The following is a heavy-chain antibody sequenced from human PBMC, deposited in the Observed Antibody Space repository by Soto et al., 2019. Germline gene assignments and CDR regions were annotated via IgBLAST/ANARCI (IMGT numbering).Heavy chain of an antibody. V-gene: IGHV5-51*01. CDR2: IYPGDSDT. J-gene: IGHJ6*03. D-gene: IGHD2-15*01. CDR3: ARHRGEVVVAATQQSPSYYYYYYMDV. CDR1: GYSFTSYC. Sequence: PGESLKISCKGSGYSFTSYCIGWVRQMPGKGLEWMGIIYPGDSDTRYSPSFQGQVTISADKSISTAYLQWSSLKASDTAMYYCARHRGEVVVAATQQSPSYYYYYYMDVWGKGTTVTVSS.